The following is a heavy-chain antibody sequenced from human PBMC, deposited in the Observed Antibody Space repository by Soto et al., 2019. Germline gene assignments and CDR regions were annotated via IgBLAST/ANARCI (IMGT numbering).Heavy chain of an antibody. CDR1: GFTLSSYA. CDR2: INNSGGDT. D-gene: IGHD2-15*01. J-gene: IGHJ2*01. V-gene: IGHV3-23*01. CDR3: AKDSDYRDRIFWYFDL. Sequence: PGGSLRLSCAASGFTLSSYAMSWVRQAPGKGLEGVSVINNSGGDTYYADSVKGRFAISRDSSKNTLYLQMNSLRAEDTAVYYCAKDSDYRDRIFWYFDLWGRGTLVTVSS.